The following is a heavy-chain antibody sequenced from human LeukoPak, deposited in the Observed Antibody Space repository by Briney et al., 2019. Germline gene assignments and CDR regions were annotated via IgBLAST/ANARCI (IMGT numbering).Heavy chain of an antibody. J-gene: IGHJ4*02. V-gene: IGHV3-20*04. CDR3: ARGDPIYDFWSGGDY. CDR2: INWNGGST. D-gene: IGHD3-3*01. CDR1: GFTFDDYG. Sequence: GGSLRLSCAASGFTFDDYGMSWVRQAPGKGLEWVSGINWNGGSTGYADSVKGRFTISRDNAKNLVYLQLNGLRPEDTAIYYCARGDPIYDFWSGGDYWGQGSLVTVSS.